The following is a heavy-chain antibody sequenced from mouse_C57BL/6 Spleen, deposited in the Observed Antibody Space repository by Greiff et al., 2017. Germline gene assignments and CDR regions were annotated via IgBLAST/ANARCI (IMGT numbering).Heavy chain of an antibody. J-gene: IGHJ4*01. CDR2: ISSGGDSI. D-gene: IGHD1-1*01. CDR1: GFTFSSYA. Sequence: EVQLQESGEGLVKPGGSLKLSCAASGFTFSSYAMSWVRQTPEKRLEWVAYISSGGDSIYYADTVQGRFTISRDNARNTLYLQMSSLKSEDTAMYYCTILLRGAMDYWGQGTSVTVSS. CDR3: TILLRGAMDY. V-gene: IGHV5-9-1*02.